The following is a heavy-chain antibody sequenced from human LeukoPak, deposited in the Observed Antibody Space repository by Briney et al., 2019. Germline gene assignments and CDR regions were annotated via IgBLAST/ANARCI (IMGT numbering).Heavy chain of an antibody. D-gene: IGHD3-22*01. J-gene: IGHJ4*02. CDR1: GFTFSSYE. V-gene: IGHV3-48*03. CDR3: ARESDSSEGYFDY. Sequence: GGSLRLSCAASGFTFSSYEMNWVRQAPGKGLAWVSYISSSGSTIYYADSVKGRFTISRDNAKNSLYLQMNSLRAEDTAVYYCARESDSSEGYFDYWGQGTLVTVSS. CDR2: ISSSGSTI.